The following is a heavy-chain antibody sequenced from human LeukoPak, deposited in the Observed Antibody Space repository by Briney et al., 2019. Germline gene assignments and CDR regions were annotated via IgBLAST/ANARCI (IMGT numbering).Heavy chain of an antibody. J-gene: IGHJ4*02. CDR1: GGSISSYY. D-gene: IGHD3-16*01. Sequence: SETLSLTCTVSGGSISSYYWSWIRQPPGKGLEWIGYIYYSGSTNYNPSLKSRVTISVDTSENQFSLKLSSVTAADTAVYYCARGGQPNFDYWGQGTLVTVSS. CDR2: IYYSGST. V-gene: IGHV4-59*01. CDR3: ARGGQPNFDY.